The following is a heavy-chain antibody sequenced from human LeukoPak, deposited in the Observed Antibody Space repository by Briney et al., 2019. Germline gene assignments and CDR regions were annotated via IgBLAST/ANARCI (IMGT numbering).Heavy chain of an antibody. D-gene: IGHD2-15*01. CDR2: IKQDGSEK. Sequence: PGGSLRLSCAASGFTFSSYWMSWVCQAPGKGLEWVANIKQDGSEKYYVDSVKGRFTISRDNAKDSLYLQMNSLRAEDTAVYYCARDQGIVVVVAATPYYYYYGMDVWGQGTTVTVSS. CDR3: ARDQGIVVVVAATPYYYYYGMDV. J-gene: IGHJ6*02. CDR1: GFTFSSYW. V-gene: IGHV3-7*01.